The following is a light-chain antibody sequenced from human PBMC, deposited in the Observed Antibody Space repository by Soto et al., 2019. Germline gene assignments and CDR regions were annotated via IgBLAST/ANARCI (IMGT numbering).Light chain of an antibody. Sequence: DIQMTQSPSTLSASVGDRVIITCRASQSISNWLAWYQQQPGKAPNILIYDASSLESGVPSRFSGSGSGTELTLTISSLKPEEFATYYCQQYNSYRTCGQGTKGDLK. V-gene: IGKV1-5*01. CDR2: DAS. CDR3: QQYNSYRT. J-gene: IGKJ1*01. CDR1: QSISNW.